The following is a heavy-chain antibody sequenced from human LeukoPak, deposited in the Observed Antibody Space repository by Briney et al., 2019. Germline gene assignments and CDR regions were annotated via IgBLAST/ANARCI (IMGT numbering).Heavy chain of an antibody. Sequence: SETLSLTCTVSGGSISSSSYYWGWIRQPPGKGLEWIGSIYYSGSTYYNPSLKSRVTISVDTSKNQFSLKLSSVTAADTAVYYCAGSSGWFDPWGQGTLVTVSS. CDR1: GGSISSSSYY. V-gene: IGHV4-39*07. D-gene: IGHD3-10*01. CDR3: AGSSGWFDP. J-gene: IGHJ5*02. CDR2: IYYSGST.